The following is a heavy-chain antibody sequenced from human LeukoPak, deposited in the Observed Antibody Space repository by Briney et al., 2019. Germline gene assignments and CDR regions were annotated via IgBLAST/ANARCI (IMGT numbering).Heavy chain of an antibody. Sequence: SETLSLTCTVSGGSISSGGYYWSWIRQHPGKGLEWIGYIYYSGSTYYNPSLKSRVTISVDTSKNQFSLKLNSVTAADTAVYYCARVSPYYGSGRSTVDYRGPGNLVTVSS. CDR2: IYYSGST. CDR3: ARVSPYYGSGRSTVDY. CDR1: GGSISSGGYY. J-gene: IGHJ4*02. V-gene: IGHV4-31*03. D-gene: IGHD3-10*01.